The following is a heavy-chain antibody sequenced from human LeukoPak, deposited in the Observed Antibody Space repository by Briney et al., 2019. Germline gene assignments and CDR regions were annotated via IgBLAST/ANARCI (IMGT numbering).Heavy chain of an antibody. D-gene: IGHD2/OR15-2a*01. V-gene: IGHV4-59*08. J-gene: IGHJ4*02. CDR1: GGSISHYY. Sequence: SETLSLTCTVSGGSISHYYWSWIRQPPGKGLEWIGYIYYSGSTNYNPSLKSRVNISLDTSRNEFSLKLSSVTAADTAVYYCARQRNIYSGFDYWGQGTLATVSS. CDR3: ARQRNIYSGFDY. CDR2: IYYSGST.